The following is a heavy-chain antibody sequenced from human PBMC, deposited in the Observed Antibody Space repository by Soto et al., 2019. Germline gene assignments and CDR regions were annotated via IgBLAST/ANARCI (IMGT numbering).Heavy chain of an antibody. D-gene: IGHD3-10*01. Sequence: EVRLLESGGGLVQPGGSLRLSCAASGFTFSSYAMSWVRKAPGTGLEWVSSLSNSGGSTYYANSVKGRFTVSRDNFKNTLYLQMNSLRDDDTGVYYCAKVDPQLWFVELSYFAYWGQGSLVTVSS. CDR1: GFTFSSYA. CDR3: AKVDPQLWFVELSYFAY. CDR2: LSNSGGST. J-gene: IGHJ4*02. V-gene: IGHV3-23*01.